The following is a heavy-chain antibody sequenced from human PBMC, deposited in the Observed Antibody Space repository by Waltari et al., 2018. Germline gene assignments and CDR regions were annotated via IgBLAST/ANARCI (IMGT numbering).Heavy chain of an antibody. CDR3: ARDPHDYGDPFDY. D-gene: IGHD4-17*01. CDR2: IYHSGST. J-gene: IGHJ4*02. Sequence: QVQLQESGPGLVKPSETLSLTCTVSGYSISSGSYWGWIRQPPGKGLEWIVSIYHSGSTYYNPSLKSRVTISVDTSKNQFSLKLSSVTAADTAVYYCARDPHDYGDPFDYWGQGTLVTVSS. CDR1: GYSISSGSY. V-gene: IGHV4-38-2*02.